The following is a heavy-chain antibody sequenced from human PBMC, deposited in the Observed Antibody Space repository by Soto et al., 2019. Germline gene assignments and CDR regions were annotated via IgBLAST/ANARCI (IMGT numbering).Heavy chain of an antibody. CDR2: ISYRGST. D-gene: IGHD1-7*01. CDR1: GGSVTSYY. V-gene: IGHV4-59*02. Sequence: QVQLQESGPGLVKPSETLSLTSTGSGGSVTSYYWSWVRQPPGKGLEWIGYISYRGSTNYNPSLKSRVPMSVDTSKNQCSPKVSSVTAADTAVYYCASTYVGNYPVWGQGTLVTVSS. J-gene: IGHJ4*02. CDR3: ASTYVGNYPV.